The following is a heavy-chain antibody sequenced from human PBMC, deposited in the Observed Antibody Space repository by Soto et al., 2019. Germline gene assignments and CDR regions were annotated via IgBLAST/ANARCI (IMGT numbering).Heavy chain of an antibody. Sequence: GVSVKVSCKASGGAFSSYSISWVLQAPGQGLEWMGGIIPIFGTANYAQKFQGRVTITADESTSTAYMELSSLRSEDTAVYYCARDTTPPGTIFGVVTPWNYYYGMDVWGQGTTVTVSS. V-gene: IGHV1-69*13. CDR1: GGAFSSYS. CDR3: ARDTTPPGTIFGVVTPWNYYYGMDV. D-gene: IGHD3-3*01. CDR2: IIPIFGTA. J-gene: IGHJ6*02.